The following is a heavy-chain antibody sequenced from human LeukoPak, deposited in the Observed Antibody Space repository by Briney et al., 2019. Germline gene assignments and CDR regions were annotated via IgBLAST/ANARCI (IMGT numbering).Heavy chain of an antibody. D-gene: IGHD1-26*01. CDR3: ARLDSSGSTGY. CDR2: IYYSGST. CDR1: GGSISSYY. Sequence: PSETLSLTCTVSGGSISSYYWSWIRQPPGKGLEWIGYIYYSGSTNYNPSLKSRVTISVDTSKNQFSLKLSSVTAADTAVYYCARLDSSGSTGYWGQGTLVTVSS. J-gene: IGHJ4*02. V-gene: IGHV4-59*01.